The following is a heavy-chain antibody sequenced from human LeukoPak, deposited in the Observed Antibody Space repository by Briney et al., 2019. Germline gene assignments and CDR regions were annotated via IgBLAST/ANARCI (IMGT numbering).Heavy chain of an antibody. CDR2: IYHSGST. D-gene: IGHD5-24*01. J-gene: IGHJ4*02. Sequence: SETLSLTCAVSGYSISSGYYWGWIRQPPGKRLEWIGSIYHSGSTYYNPSLKSRVTISVDTSKNQFSLKLSSVTAADTAVYYCAGTLRDGYNKGGFDYWGQGTLVTVSS. CDR1: GYSISSGYY. CDR3: AGTLRDGYNKGGFDY. V-gene: IGHV4-38-2*01.